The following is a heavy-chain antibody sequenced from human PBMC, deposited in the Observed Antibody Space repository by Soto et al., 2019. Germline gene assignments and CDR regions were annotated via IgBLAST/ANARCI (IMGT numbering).Heavy chain of an antibody. Sequence: PGGSLRLLCAASGFTFSSYCRHWVRQAPGKGLEWVAVISYDGSNKYYADSVKGRFTISRDNSKNTLYLQMNSLRAEDTAVYYCAKDRALLRYFDWPPYPNDYWGQGTLVTVSS. V-gene: IGHV3-30*18. CDR2: ISYDGSNK. J-gene: IGHJ4*02. CDR1: GFTFSSYC. D-gene: IGHD3-9*01. CDR3: AKDRALLRYFDWPPYPNDY.